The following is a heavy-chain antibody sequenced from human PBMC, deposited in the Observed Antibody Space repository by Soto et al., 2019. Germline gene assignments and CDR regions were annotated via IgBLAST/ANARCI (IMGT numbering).Heavy chain of an antibody. J-gene: IGHJ3*02. D-gene: IGHD3-10*01. CDR1: GGTFSSYT. CDR3: ARGYTMVRGVTQDAFDI. CDR2: IIPILGIA. V-gene: IGHV1-69*02. Sequence: SVKVSCKASGGTFSSYTISWVRQAPGQGLEWMGRIIPILGIANYAQKFQGRVTITADKSTSTAYMELSSLRSEDTAVYYCARGYTMVRGVTQDAFDIWGQGTMVTVSS.